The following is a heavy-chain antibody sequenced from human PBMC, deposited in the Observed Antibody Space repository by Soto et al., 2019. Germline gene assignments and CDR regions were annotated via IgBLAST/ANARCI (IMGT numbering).Heavy chain of an antibody. D-gene: IGHD3-3*01. V-gene: IGHV3-23*01. CDR3: AKDSFWSGYQVLGDDY. J-gene: IGHJ4*02. CDR1: GFTFSSYA. Sequence: GGSLRLSCAASGFTFSSYAMSWVRQAPGKGLEWVSAISGSGGSTYYADSVKGRFTISRDNSKNTLYLQMNSLRAEDTAVYYCAKDSFWSGYQVLGDDYWGQGTLVTVSS. CDR2: ISGSGGST.